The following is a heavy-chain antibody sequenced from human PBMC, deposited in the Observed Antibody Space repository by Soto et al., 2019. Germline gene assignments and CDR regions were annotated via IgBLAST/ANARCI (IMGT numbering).Heavy chain of an antibody. Sequence: EVQLVLSGAEVKKPGESLKISCKGSGYSFTSYWIGWVRQMPGKGLEWMGIIYPGDSDTRYSPSFQGQVTISADKSISTAYLQWSSLKASDTAMYYCARASPDLTIFGVVIDAFDIWGQGTMVTVSS. J-gene: IGHJ3*02. CDR1: GYSFTSYW. CDR2: IYPGDSDT. V-gene: IGHV5-51*03. CDR3: ARASPDLTIFGVVIDAFDI. D-gene: IGHD3-3*01.